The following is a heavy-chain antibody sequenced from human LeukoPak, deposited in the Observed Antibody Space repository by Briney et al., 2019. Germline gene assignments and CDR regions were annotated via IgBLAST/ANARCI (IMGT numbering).Heavy chain of an antibody. J-gene: IGHJ6*02. CDR2: IYYSGST. D-gene: IGHD3-9*01. CDR1: GGSISSYH. CDR3: ASLIGTTISDYYYGTDV. Sequence: SETLSLTWTVSGGSISSYHWSWIRQPPGKGLEWIGYIYYSGSTNYNPSLKSRVTISVDTSKNQFSLKLSSVTAADTAVYYCASLIGTTISDYYYGTDVWGQGTTVTVSS. V-gene: IGHV4-59*08.